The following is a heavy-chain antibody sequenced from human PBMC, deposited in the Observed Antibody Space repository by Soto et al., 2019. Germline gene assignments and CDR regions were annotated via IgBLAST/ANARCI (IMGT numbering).Heavy chain of an antibody. CDR1: GGSISSGDYY. V-gene: IGHV4-30-4*01. CDR2: IYYSGST. Sequence: QVQLQESGPGLVKPSQTLSLTCTVSGGSISSGDYYWSWIRQPPGKGLEWIGYIYYSGSTYYNPSLKSRVTISVDTSKNQCSLKLSSVTAADTAVYYCARVTDTAMVYFDYWGQGTLVTVSS. J-gene: IGHJ4*02. D-gene: IGHD5-18*01. CDR3: ARVTDTAMVYFDY.